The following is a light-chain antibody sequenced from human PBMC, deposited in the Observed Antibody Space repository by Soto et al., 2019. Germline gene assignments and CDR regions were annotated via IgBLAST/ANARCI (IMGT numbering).Light chain of an antibody. V-gene: IGKV3D-15*01. CDR2: GAS. Sequence: EIVMTQSPATLSVSTGERATLSCRASQSVSSYLAWYQQKPGQAPRLLIYGASTRATGIPARFSGSGSGTEFTLTISSLQSEDFAVYYCQQYSNGITFGQGTRLEIK. CDR1: QSVSSY. CDR3: QQYSNGIT. J-gene: IGKJ5*01.